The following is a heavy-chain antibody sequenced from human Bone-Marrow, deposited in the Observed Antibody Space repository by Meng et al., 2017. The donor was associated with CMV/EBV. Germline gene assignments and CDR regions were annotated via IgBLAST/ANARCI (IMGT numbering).Heavy chain of an antibody. CDR3: ARDWMEVLPYYYYGMDV. V-gene: IGHV3-11*04. D-gene: IGHD1-7*01. J-gene: IGHJ6*02. CDR2: ISSSSSTI. Sequence: GGSLRLSCTVSGGSISSSSYYWGWIRQPPGKGLEWVSYISSSSSTIYYADSVKGRFTISRDNAKNSLHLQMNSLRAEDMAVYYCARDWMEVLPYYYYGMDVWGQGTMVNVSS. CDR1: GGSISSSSYY.